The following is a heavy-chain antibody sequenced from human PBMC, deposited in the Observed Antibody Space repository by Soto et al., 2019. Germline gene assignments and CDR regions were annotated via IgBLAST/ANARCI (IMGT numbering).Heavy chain of an antibody. Sequence: QVQLQESGPGLVKHSQTLSLTCPVSGGSISSGGYYWSWIRQHPGKGLAWIGYIYYSGSTYYNPPRRIRDTISVDTSKNQYSLKLSSVTAADTAVYCCAISGGRYYDSSGYSYWGQGTLVTVSS. J-gene: IGHJ4*02. D-gene: IGHD3-22*01. V-gene: IGHV4-31*03. CDR2: IYYSGST. CDR1: GGSISSGGYY. CDR3: AISGGRYYDSSGYSY.